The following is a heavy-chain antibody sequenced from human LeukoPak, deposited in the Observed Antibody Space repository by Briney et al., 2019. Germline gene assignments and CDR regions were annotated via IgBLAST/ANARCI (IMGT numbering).Heavy chain of an antibody. Sequence: PGGSLRLSCAASGFTFSSYAMHWVRQAPGKGLEWVAVISYDGSNKYYADSVKGRFTISRDNSKNTLYLQMNSLRAEDTAVYYCARGGQLRANAFDIWGQGTMVTVSS. V-gene: IGHV3-30-3*01. CDR1: GFTFSSYA. CDR2: ISYDGSNK. J-gene: IGHJ3*02. CDR3: ARGGQLRANAFDI. D-gene: IGHD5-18*01.